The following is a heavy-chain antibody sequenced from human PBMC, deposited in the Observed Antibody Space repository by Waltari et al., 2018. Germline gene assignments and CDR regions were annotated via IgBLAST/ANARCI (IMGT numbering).Heavy chain of an antibody. CDR1: GGTFSSYA. D-gene: IGHD2-2*01. CDR2: IIPIFGTA. J-gene: IGHJ4*02. V-gene: IGHV1-69*13. CDR3: ARDWIWVGYCSSTSCPPVPLDY. Sequence: QVQLVQSGAEVKKPGSSVKVSCKASGGTFSSYAISWVRQAPGQGLEWMGRIIPIFGTANYAQKFQGRVTITADKSTSTAYMELSSLRSEDTAVYYCARDWIWVGYCSSTSCPPVPLDYWGQGTLVTVSS.